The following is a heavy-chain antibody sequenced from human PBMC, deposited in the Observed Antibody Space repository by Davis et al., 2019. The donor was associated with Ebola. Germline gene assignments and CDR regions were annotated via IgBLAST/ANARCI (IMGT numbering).Heavy chain of an antibody. V-gene: IGHV3-73*01. CDR1: GFTFSGSA. CDR2: IRGKAKNYAT. J-gene: IGHJ4*02. Sequence: GESLKISCAASGFTFSGSAMHWVRQASGKGLEWVGLIRGKAKNYATAYGASVKGRFTISRDDSKNTAYLQMNTLKTEDTAVYYCTRETPIDYWGQGTLVTVSS. CDR3: TRETPIDY.